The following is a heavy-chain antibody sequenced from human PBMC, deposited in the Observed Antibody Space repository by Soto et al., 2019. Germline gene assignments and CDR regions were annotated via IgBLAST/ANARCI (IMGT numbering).Heavy chain of an antibody. V-gene: IGHV3-30*18. Sequence: GGSLRLSCAASGFTFSSYGMHWVRQAPGKGLEWVAVISYDGSNKYYADSVKGRFTISRDNSKNTLYLQMNSLRAEDTAVYYCAKDGSTLLLWFGESLFDYSGQGTLVTVSS. J-gene: IGHJ4*02. CDR1: GFTFSSYG. CDR2: ISYDGSNK. D-gene: IGHD3-10*01. CDR3: AKDGSTLLLWFGESLFDY.